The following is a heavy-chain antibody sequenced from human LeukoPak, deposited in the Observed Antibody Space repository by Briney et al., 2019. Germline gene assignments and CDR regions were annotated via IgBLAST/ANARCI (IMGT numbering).Heavy chain of an antibody. CDR1: GFTFNSYA. Sequence: GGSLRLSCAASGFTFNSYAMKWVRQAPGKGLEWLAVVLSDGSDQYYGDSVQGRFTVSRDNSKNTLYLQMDNLRFEDTAVYYCARVSKPGWFDYYYMDVWGKGATVIVSS. J-gene: IGHJ6*03. CDR2: VLSDGSDQ. D-gene: IGHD3-10*01. V-gene: IGHV3-30*04. CDR3: ARVSKPGWFDYYYMDV.